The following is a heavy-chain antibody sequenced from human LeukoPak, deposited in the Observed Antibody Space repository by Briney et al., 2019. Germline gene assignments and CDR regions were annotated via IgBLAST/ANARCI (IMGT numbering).Heavy chain of an antibody. J-gene: IGHJ4*02. D-gene: IGHD5-18*01. CDR3: AAGSQSTALIK. V-gene: IGHV4-4*07. CDR1: GGSSSSYY. CDR2: MYTSGET. Sequence: ASETLCLTCTLSGGSSSSYYWSWIRQPAGKGLEWIGRMYTSGETNYNPTLKSRITISLDTSKNQFALRLSSVTAADTAVYYCAAGSQSTALIKWGQGTLVTVSS.